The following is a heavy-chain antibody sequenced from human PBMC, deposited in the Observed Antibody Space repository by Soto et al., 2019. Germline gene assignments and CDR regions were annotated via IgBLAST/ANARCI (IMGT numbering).Heavy chain of an antibody. Sequence: EVQLLESGGGLVQPGGSLRLSCAASGFTFSSYAMSWVRQAPGKGLEWVSAISGSGGSTYYADSVKGRFTISRDNSKNTLYLQTNSLRAEDTAVYYCAKGRHDYQYYFDYWGQGTLVTVSS. CDR1: GFTFSSYA. V-gene: IGHV3-23*01. D-gene: IGHD4-17*01. CDR3: AKGRHDYQYYFDY. CDR2: ISGSGGST. J-gene: IGHJ4*02.